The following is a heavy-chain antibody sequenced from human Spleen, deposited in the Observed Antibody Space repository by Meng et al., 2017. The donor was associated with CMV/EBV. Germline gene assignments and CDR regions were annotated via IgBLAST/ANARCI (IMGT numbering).Heavy chain of an antibody. Sequence: GGSLRLSCAASGFTFSDYAMSWVRQAPGEGLEWVSAISYIGEGTYYADSVKGRFTISRDYSKNTLYLQMDSLRPEDTAVYYCAKDRRPGLLGILVIVDQWGPGTLVTVSS. CDR2: ISYIGEGT. CDR1: GFTFSDYA. CDR3: AKDRRPGLLGILVIVDQ. D-gene: IGHD3-16*01. J-gene: IGHJ5*02. V-gene: IGHV3-23*01.